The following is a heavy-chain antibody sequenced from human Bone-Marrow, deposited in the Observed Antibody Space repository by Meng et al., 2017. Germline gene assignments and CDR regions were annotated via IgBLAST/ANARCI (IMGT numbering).Heavy chain of an antibody. CDR3: ASWTNSVCYSFDVFDY. V-gene: IGHV1-69*01. CDR2: ISPIYGTA. D-gene: IGHD2-8*01. CDR1: GVTFSSYA. J-gene: IGHJ4*02. Sequence: QGQLVHSGPEVKKPGSSGKVSCKASGVTFSSYAFSWVRQAPGQGLEWMGGISPIYGTAKYAQKFQGRVTITADESTSTAYMELSSLRSEDTAVYYCASWTNSVCYSFDVFDYWGQGTLVTVSS.